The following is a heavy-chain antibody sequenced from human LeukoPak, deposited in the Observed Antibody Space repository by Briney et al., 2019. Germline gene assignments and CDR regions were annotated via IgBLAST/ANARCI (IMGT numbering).Heavy chain of an antibody. Sequence: SETLSLTCAVYGGSFSGYYWSWIRQPPGEGLEWIGEINHSGSTNYNPSLKSRVTISVDTSKNQFSLKLSSVTAADTAVYYCARGIRDYVWGSYRFQHWGQGTLVTVSS. CDR3: ARGIRDYVWGSYRFQH. V-gene: IGHV4-34*01. CDR1: GGSFSGYY. CDR2: INHSGST. J-gene: IGHJ1*01. D-gene: IGHD3-16*02.